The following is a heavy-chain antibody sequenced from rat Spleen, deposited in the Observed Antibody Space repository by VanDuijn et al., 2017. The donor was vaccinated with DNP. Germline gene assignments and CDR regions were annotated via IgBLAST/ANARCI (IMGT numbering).Heavy chain of an antibody. V-gene: IGHV5-22*01. CDR2: ISYDGGST. CDR1: GFTFSDYY. J-gene: IGHJ2*01. Sequence: EVQLVESGGGLVQPGRSLKLSCAASGFTFSDYYMAWVRQAPTKGLEWVASISYDGGSTYYRDSVKGRFTISRDNAQSSLYLQMNSLRSEEMATYYCERHDYSGGGFDYWGQGVMVTVSS. CDR3: ERHDYSGGGFDY. D-gene: IGHD1-1*01.